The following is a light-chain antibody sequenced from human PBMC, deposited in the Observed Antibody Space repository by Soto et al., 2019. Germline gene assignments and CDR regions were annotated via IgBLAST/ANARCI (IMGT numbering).Light chain of an antibody. Sequence: EIVMTQSPATLSVSPGERATLSCRASQSVSSNLAWYQQKPGQAPRLLIYGASTRATGIPARFSGSGSGTEFTLTISSLQSEDFAVYYGQLYNSWPPWTFGQGTKVEIQ. J-gene: IGKJ1*01. CDR1: QSVSSN. CDR3: QLYNSWPPWT. CDR2: GAS. V-gene: IGKV3-15*01.